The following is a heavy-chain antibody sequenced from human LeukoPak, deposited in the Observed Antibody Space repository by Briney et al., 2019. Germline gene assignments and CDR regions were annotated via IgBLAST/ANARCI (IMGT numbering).Heavy chain of an antibody. D-gene: IGHD3-3*01. CDR2: ISSSSSTI. CDR3: ATGEQRFLEWLMALDY. CDR1: GFTFSSYS. Sequence: GGSLRLSCAASGFTFSSYSMNWVRQAPGKGLEWVSYISSSSSTIYYADSVKGRFTISRDNAKNPLYLQMNSLRAEDTAVYYCATGEQRFLEWLMALDYWGQGTLVTVSS. J-gene: IGHJ4*02. V-gene: IGHV3-48*01.